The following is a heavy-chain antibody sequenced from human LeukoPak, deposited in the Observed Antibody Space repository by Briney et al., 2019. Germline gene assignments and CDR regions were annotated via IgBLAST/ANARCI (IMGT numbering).Heavy chain of an antibody. CDR3: ARLRLGATDYFDY. J-gene: IGHJ4*02. D-gene: IGHD1-26*01. CDR1: GGSISSYY. CDR2: IYYSGST. Sequence: SETLSLTCTVSGGSISSYYWSWIRQPPGKGLEWIGYIYYSGSTNYNPSLKSRVTISVDTSKNQFSLKLSSVTAADTAVYYCARLRLGATDYFDYWDQGTLVTVSS. V-gene: IGHV4-59*08.